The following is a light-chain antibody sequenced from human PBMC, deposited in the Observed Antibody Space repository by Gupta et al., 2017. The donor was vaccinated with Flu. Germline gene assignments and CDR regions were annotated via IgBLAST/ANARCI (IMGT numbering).Light chain of an antibody. Sequence: SYVLTQPPSGSVAPGQTARITCGGNNIGSKAVHWYQQKPGQAPVLVVHDDSDRPSGIPERFSGSNSGNSGSNSGNTATLTISRVEAGDEADYYCQVWDSSSDHRVFGGGTKLTVL. CDR3: QVWDSSSDHRV. J-gene: IGLJ3*02. CDR2: DDS. V-gene: IGLV3-21*02. CDR1: NIGSKA.